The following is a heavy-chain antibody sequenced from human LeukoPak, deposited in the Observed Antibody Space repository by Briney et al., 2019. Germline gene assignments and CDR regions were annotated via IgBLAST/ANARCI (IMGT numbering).Heavy chain of an antibody. CDR3: ARKDDILNGSLHY. J-gene: IGHJ4*02. Sequence: ASVKVCCKASGYTFTSYDMHWVCQAPGQRLEWMGWINAGNGNTKYSQKFQGRVTITRDTSASTAYMELSSLRSEDTAVYYCARKDDILNGSLHYWGQGTLVTVSS. CDR1: GYTFTSYD. CDR2: INAGNGNT. V-gene: IGHV1-3*01. D-gene: IGHD3-9*01.